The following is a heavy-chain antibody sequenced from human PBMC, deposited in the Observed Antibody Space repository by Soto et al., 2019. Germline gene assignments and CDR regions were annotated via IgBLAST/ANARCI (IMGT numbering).Heavy chain of an antibody. V-gene: IGHV1-69*12. CDR2: IIPIFGTA. D-gene: IGHD3-16*02. CDR1: GGTFSSYA. Sequence: QVQLVQSGAEVKKPGPSVKVSCKAPGGTFSSYAISWVRQAPGQGLEWMGGIIPIFGTANYAQKFQGRVTITADESTSTAYMELSSLSSEDTAVYSCASGNYDYVWGSYSYSFDYWGQGTLVTVSS. CDR3: ASGNYDYVWGSYSYSFDY. J-gene: IGHJ4*02.